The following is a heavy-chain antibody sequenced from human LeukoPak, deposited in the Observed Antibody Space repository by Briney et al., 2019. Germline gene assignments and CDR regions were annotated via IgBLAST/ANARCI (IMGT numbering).Heavy chain of an antibody. Sequence: ASVKVSCKASGYTFTNYGISWVRQAPGQGLEWMGWISVYNGNANYVQKFQGRVTMTTDTSTSTAYMELRSLRSDDTAVYYCAKGLISGIFSGYWDDAFDIWGQGTMVTVSS. CDR1: GYTFTNYG. CDR3: AKGLISGIFSGYWDDAFDI. V-gene: IGHV1-18*01. J-gene: IGHJ3*02. D-gene: IGHD3-22*01. CDR2: ISVYNGNA.